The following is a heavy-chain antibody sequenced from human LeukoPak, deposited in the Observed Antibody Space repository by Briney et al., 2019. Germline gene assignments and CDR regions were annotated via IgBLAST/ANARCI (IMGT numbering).Heavy chain of an antibody. CDR3: ARDLGRYSNNPHY. CDR1: GYTFSTYG. CDR2: ISGHNGNT. Sequence: GASVKVSCKASGYTFSTYGISWVRQAPGQGLEWMGWISGHNGNTNYAQKLQGRVTMTTDTSTSTAYMELRSLRSDDTAVYYCARDLGRYSNNPHYWGQGTLVTVSS. D-gene: IGHD4-11*01. V-gene: IGHV1-18*01. J-gene: IGHJ4*02.